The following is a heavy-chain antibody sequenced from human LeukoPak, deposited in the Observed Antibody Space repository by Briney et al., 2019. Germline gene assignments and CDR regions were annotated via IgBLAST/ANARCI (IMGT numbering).Heavy chain of an antibody. D-gene: IGHD1-26*01. V-gene: IGHV4-59*08. J-gene: IGHJ4*02. Sequence: SETLSLTCTVSGGSISSYYWSWIRQPPGKGLEWIGYIYYSGSTDYNPSLKSRVTISVDTSKNQFSLKLSSVAAADTAVYYCARLGCDDYWGQGTLVTVSS. CDR1: GGSISSYY. CDR2: IYYSGST. CDR3: ARLGCDDY.